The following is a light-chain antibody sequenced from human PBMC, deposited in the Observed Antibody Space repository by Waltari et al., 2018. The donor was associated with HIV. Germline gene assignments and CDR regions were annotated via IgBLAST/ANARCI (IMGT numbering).Light chain of an antibody. J-gene: IGLJ6*01. CDR1: DFHDYEY. Sequence: QSALTQPAPVSGSPGPSITISCDFHDYEYVSWYQRHPGKAPKVIIHEVSNRPSGLSNRFSGSKSGNTATLTISGLQPEDEADYFCTSYISSSAPVFGRGTKVTVL. V-gene: IGLV2-14*01. CDR3: TSYISSSAPV. CDR2: EVS.